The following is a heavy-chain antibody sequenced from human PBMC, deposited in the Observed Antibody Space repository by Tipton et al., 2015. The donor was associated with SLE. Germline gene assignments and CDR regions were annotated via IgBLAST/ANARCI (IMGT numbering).Heavy chain of an antibody. Sequence: SLRLSCTASGFTFSDFYMSWFRQAPGKGLESVSYISSSGSTIYYADSVEGRFTLSRDNSKKSLYLQVNSLSAEDTAVYYCARDAAMTYYFDLWGQGTPVTVPS. CDR1: GFTFSDFY. J-gene: IGHJ4*02. CDR3: ARDAAMTYYFDL. CDR2: ISSSGSTI. V-gene: IGHV3-11*01.